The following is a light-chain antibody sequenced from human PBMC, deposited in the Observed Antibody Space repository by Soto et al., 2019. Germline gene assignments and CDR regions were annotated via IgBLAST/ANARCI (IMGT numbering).Light chain of an antibody. J-gene: IGLJ2*01. Sequence: QSVLTQPASVSGSPGQSITISCTGTSSDVGNYNLVSWYQQHPDKAPKLVIYEGSNRPSGISNHFSGSKSGNTASLTISGLQAEDEADYYCSSYASNGNVVFGGGTKLTVL. V-gene: IGLV2-23*01. CDR3: SSYASNGNVV. CDR1: SSDVGNYNL. CDR2: EGS.